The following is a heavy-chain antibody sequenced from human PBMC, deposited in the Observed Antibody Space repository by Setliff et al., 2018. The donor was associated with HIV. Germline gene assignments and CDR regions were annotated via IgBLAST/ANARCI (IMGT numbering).Heavy chain of an antibody. CDR2: INHRGRT. CDR3: AAFFVTPMTTQDF. J-gene: IGHJ4*02. D-gene: IGHD4-4*01. CDR1: GGSISSGIYY. V-gene: IGHV4-61*10. Sequence: SETLSLTCTVSGGSISSGIYYWIWIRQPAGQGLEWIGEINHRGRTNYNPSHKSRLIISVDKSKNQFSLRLSSVTAADAAVYYCAAFFVTPMTTQDFWGQGTLVTVSS.